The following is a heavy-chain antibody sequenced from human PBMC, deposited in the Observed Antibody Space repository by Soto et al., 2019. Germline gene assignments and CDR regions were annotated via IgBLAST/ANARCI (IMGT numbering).Heavy chain of an antibody. Sequence: QVQLQESGPGLVKPSETLSLTCTVSGGSVSSGGYYCSWIRQPPGKGLELIGYIYYSGSTNYNPSLNSRVTISVDTSKNQFSLKLSSVTAADTAVYYCAREPYGYGMDVWGQGTTVTVSS. D-gene: IGHD3-10*01. CDR1: GGSVSSGGYY. V-gene: IGHV4-61*08. CDR2: IYYSGST. CDR3: AREPYGYGMDV. J-gene: IGHJ6*02.